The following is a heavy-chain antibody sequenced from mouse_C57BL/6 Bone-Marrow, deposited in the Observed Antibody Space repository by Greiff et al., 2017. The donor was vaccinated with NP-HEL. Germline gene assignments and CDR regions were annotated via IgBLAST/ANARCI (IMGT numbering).Heavy chain of an antibody. CDR1: GYSITSDY. V-gene: IGHV3-8*01. J-gene: IGHJ2*01. D-gene: IGHD2-1*01. CDR2: ISYSGST. CDR3: ARSPYGNYVYYFGD. Sequence: VQLKESGPGLAKPSQTLSLTCSVTGYSITSDYWNWIRKFPGNKLEYMGYISYSGSTYYNPSLKSRISITRDTSKNQYYLQLHSVTTEDTATYYCARSPYGNYVYYFGDWGQGTTLTVSS.